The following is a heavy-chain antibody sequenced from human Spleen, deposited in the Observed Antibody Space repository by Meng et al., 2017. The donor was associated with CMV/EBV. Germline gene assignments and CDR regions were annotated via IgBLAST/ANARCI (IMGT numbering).Heavy chain of an antibody. V-gene: IGHV1-18*01. CDR2: VSAENGDT. CDR3: ARAGGAVTTHFDF. CDR1: GYTFTSYS. D-gene: IGHD2-21*01. J-gene: IGHJ4*02. Sequence: QVQLVQYGAEVKKPGASVKVSCKAYGYTFTSYSITWVRQAPGQELEWVGWVSAENGDTDYGQKFQGRVTVTADTFTNTAYMEMRSLRADDSAMYYCARAGGAVTTHFDFWGQGTLVTVSS.